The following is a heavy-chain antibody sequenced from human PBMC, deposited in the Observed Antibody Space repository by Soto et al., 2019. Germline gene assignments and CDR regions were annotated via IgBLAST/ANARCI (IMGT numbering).Heavy chain of an antibody. D-gene: IGHD3-16*01. CDR3: SRGGDTSIYYMDV. J-gene: IGHJ6*03. V-gene: IGHV3-13*01. CDR2: IGTTGDT. CDR1: GFTFSRFD. Sequence: EVQLVESGGGLVQPGGSLRLSCAASGFTFSRFDMHWVRQATGKGLEWVSSIGTTGDTYYPGSVKGRFTISRENAKNSLYLQMNSLRDGDTAVYYCSRGGDTSIYYMDVWGKGTTVTVSS.